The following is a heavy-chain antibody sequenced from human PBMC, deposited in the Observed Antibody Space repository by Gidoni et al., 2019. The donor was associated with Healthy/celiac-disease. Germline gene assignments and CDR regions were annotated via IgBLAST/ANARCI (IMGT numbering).Heavy chain of an antibody. CDR3: AREKTYVGAPDY. D-gene: IGHD1-26*01. CDR2: IYYSGST. Sequence: QVQLQESGPGLVKPSETLSLTCTVSGGSISSYYWSWIRQPPGKGLEWIGYIYYSGSTNYNPSLKSRVTISVDTSKNQFSLKLSSVTAADTAVYYCAREKTYVGAPDYWGQGTLVTVSS. V-gene: IGHV4-59*01. CDR1: GGSISSYY. J-gene: IGHJ4*02.